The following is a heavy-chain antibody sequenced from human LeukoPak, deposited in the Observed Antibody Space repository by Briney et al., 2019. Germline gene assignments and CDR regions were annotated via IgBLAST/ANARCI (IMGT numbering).Heavy chain of an antibody. Sequence: ASVKVSCKASGYTFTSYAMHWVRQAPGQRLEWMGWINAGNGNTKYSQKFQGRVTITRDTSASTAYMELSSLRSEDTAVYYCARVCSPYSGGWYYFDYWGQGTLVTVSS. V-gene: IGHV1-3*01. CDR1: GYTFTSYA. CDR2: INAGNGNT. D-gene: IGHD6-19*01. CDR3: ARVCSPYSGGWYYFDY. J-gene: IGHJ4*02.